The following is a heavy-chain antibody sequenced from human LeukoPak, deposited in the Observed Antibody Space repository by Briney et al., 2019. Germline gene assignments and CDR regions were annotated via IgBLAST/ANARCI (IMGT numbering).Heavy chain of an antibody. CDR2: INPNSGDT. V-gene: IGHV1-2*06. D-gene: IGHD2-21*02. Sequence: ASVKVSCKASGYTFTGYYVHWVRQAPGQGLEWMGRINPNSGDTNYAQKFQGRVTMTRDTSIGTAYMELSRLRSDDTAVYYCARDYCGGDCFPDHWGQGTLVTVSS. CDR1: GYTFTGYY. CDR3: ARDYCGGDCFPDH. J-gene: IGHJ4*02.